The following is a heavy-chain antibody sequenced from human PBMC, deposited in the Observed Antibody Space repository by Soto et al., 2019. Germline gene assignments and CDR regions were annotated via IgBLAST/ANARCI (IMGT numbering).Heavy chain of an antibody. CDR2: IKEDGSEK. J-gene: IGHJ3*02. CDR1: RFTFSGSW. V-gene: IGHV3-7*01. CDR3: ARRARI. Sequence: DVQLVESGGDLVRPGGSLRLSSADSRFTFSGSWMYWVRQAPGKGLEWVANIKEDGSEKNYVDSVRGRFTISRDNAENSLSPQMTSLRAGDRAVYYWARRARIWGQGTMVNVSP.